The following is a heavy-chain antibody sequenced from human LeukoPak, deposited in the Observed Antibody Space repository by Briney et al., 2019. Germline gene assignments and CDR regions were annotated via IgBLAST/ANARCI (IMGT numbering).Heavy chain of an antibody. J-gene: IGHJ3*02. CDR1: GFTFNIYT. V-gene: IGHV3-21*01. CDR2: IGSSSRYI. CDR3: ARDCSSSAFDI. Sequence: PGRSLRLSCAASGFTFNIYTMTWVRQAPGKGLEWVSSIGSSSRYIYYADSVKGRFTISRDNDKNSVYLQMNSLRAEDTAVYYCARDCSSSAFDIWGQGTMVTVSS. D-gene: IGHD2-15*01.